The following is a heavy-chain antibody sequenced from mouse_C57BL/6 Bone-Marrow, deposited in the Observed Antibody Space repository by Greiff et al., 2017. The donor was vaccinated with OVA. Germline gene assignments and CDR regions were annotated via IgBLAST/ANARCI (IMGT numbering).Heavy chain of an antibody. J-gene: IGHJ3*01. D-gene: IGHD2-12*01. CDR1: GYTFPSYW. Sequence: VQLQQSGTVLARPGASVKMSCKTSGYTFPSYWMHWVKQRPGQGLEWIGAIYPGNSDTSYNQKFKGKAKLTAVTSASTAYMELSSLTNEDSAVYYCTEGGFTPEVWFAYWGQGTLVTVSA. CDR3: TEGGFTPEVWFAY. CDR2: IYPGNSDT. V-gene: IGHV1-5*01.